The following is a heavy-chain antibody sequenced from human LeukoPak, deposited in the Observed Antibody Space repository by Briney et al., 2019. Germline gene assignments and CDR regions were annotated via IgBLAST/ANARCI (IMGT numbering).Heavy chain of an antibody. Sequence: PGGSLRLSCAASGFTFDGYAMHWVRQAPGKGLEWVSGINWNSGSLVYADSVKGRFTISRDNAKNSLYLQMNSLRAEDTALYYCAKGSGAGAGTGSWVDPWGQGTLVTVSS. CDR1: GFTFDGYA. J-gene: IGHJ5*02. CDR3: AKGSGAGAGTGSWVDP. CDR2: INWNSGSL. D-gene: IGHD6-19*01. V-gene: IGHV3-9*01.